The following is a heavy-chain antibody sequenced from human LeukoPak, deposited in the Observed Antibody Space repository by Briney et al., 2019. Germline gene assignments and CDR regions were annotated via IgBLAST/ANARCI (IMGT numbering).Heavy chain of an antibody. CDR2: ISYDGSNK. V-gene: IGHV3-30*03. Sequence: GGSLRLSCAASGFTVSSNYMSWVRQAPGKGLEWVAVISYDGSNKYYADSVKGRFTISRDNSKNTLYLQMNSLRAEDTAVYYCARDQQSGWSGVFGYWGQGTLVTVSS. D-gene: IGHD6-19*01. J-gene: IGHJ4*02. CDR3: ARDQQSGWSGVFGY. CDR1: GFTVSSNY.